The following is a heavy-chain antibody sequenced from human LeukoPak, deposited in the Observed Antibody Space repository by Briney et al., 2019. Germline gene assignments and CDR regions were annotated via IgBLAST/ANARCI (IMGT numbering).Heavy chain of an antibody. Sequence: SETLSLTCTVSGGSVGSGSYYWSWIRQPPGKGLEWIGYIYYSGSTNYNPSLKSRVTISVDTSKNQFSLKLSSVTAADTAVYYCARDRTYGDYVVESYYGMDVWGQGTTVTVSS. CDR1: GGSVGSGSYY. CDR3: ARDRTYGDYVVESYYGMDV. D-gene: IGHD4-17*01. V-gene: IGHV4-61*01. CDR2: IYYSGST. J-gene: IGHJ6*02.